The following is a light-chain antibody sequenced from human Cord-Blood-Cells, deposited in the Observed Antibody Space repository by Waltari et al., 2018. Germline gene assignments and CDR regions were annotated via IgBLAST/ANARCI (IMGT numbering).Light chain of an antibody. V-gene: IGKV1-5*03. CDR1: QSISSW. J-gene: IGKJ1*01. CDR3: QQYNSYST. Sequence: DIQMTQSPSTLSASVGDRVTITCRASQSISSWLAWYRQKPGKAPKLLIYKASSLESGVPSRFSGSGSGTEFTLTISSLQPDDFAIYYCQQYNSYSTFGQGTKVEIK. CDR2: KAS.